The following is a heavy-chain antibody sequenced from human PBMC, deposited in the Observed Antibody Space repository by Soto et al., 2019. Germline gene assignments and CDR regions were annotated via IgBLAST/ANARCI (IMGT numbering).Heavy chain of an antibody. J-gene: IGHJ4*02. CDR2: MFHSGRT. V-gene: IGHV4-39*01. CDR3: ASKDSYGFGGYFDY. CDR1: GGSISSSNDY. Sequence: SETLSLTCSVSGGSISSSNDYWGWIRQPPGKGLEWLGSMFHSGRTYHNPSLKSRVSISVDTSRNLFSLQLSSVTAADTAVYYCASKDSYGFGGYFDYWGQGTLVTVSS. D-gene: IGHD5-18*01.